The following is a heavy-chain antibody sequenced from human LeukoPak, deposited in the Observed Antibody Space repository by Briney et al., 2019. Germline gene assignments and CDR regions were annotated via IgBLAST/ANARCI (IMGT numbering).Heavy chain of an antibody. D-gene: IGHD4-23*01. CDR1: GYSISSSNW. J-gene: IGHJ4*02. CDR3: ARSVDGGNSPFDY. V-gene: IGHV4-28*01. CDR2: VYYSGST. Sequence: SDTLSLTCTVSGYSISSSNWWGWIRQPPGKGVEWIGYVYYSGSTYYNPSLKSRVTMSVDTSKNQFSLKLSSVTAVDTAVYYCARSVDGGNSPFDYWGQGTLVTVSS.